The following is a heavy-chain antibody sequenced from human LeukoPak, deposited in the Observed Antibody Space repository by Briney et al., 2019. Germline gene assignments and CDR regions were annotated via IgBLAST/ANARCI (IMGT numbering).Heavy chain of an antibody. Sequence: KSSETLSLTCIVSGGSISSYYWSWIRQPPGKGLEWIGYIYYSGSTNYNPSLKSRVTISVDTSKNQFSLKLSSVTAADTAVYYCARGGRDTGPYWYFDLWGRGTLVTVSS. CDR1: GGSISSYY. CDR3: ARGGRDTGPYWYFDL. D-gene: IGHD3-10*01. CDR2: IYYSGST. J-gene: IGHJ2*01. V-gene: IGHV4-59*01.